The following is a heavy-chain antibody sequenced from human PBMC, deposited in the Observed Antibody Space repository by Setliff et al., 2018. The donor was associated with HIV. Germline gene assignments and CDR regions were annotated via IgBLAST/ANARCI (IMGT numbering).Heavy chain of an antibody. CDR1: GDSISSGGHY. V-gene: IGHV4-30-4*08. CDR3: ASRDTSRYFDDY. D-gene: IGHD3-22*01. CDR2: IHYSGST. Sequence: SETLSLTCSASGDSISSGGHYWSWIRQSPGKGLEWIGYIHYSGSTYLNPSLKSRVSISTDTSKNQFSLKLTSVTAADTAVYYCASRDTSRYFDDYWGQGTLVTVSS. J-gene: IGHJ4*02.